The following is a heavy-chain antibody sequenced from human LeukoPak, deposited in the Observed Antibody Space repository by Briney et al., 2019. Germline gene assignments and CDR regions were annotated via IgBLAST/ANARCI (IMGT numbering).Heavy chain of an antibody. J-gene: IGHJ5*02. Sequence: GGSLRLSCAASGFTFSSYAMHWVRQAPGKGLEWVALISYDGTHEYYADSVKGRFTISRDNSKNTLYLQMNSLRAEDTAAYYCARAVYSSSPRRFDPWGQGTLVTVSS. CDR2: ISYDGTHE. D-gene: IGHD6-13*01. CDR3: ARAVYSSSPRRFDP. CDR1: GFTFSSYA. V-gene: IGHV3-30*04.